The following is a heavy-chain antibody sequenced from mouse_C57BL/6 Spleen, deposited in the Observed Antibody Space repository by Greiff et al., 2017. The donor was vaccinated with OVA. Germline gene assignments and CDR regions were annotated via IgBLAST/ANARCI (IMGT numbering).Heavy chain of an antibody. D-gene: IGHD2-3*01. CDR2: ISDGGSYT. V-gene: IGHV5-4*01. Sequence: EVKVVESGGGLVKPGGSLKLSCAASGFTFSSYAMSWVRQTPEKRLEWVATISDGGSYTYYPDNVKGRFTISRDNAKNNLYLQMSHLKSEDTAMYYCARDRMMVTRYFDVWGTGTTVTVSS. J-gene: IGHJ1*03. CDR1: GFTFSSYA. CDR3: ARDRMMVTRYFDV.